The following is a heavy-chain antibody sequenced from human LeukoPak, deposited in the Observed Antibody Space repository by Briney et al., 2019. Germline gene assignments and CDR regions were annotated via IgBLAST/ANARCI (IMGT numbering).Heavy chain of an antibody. CDR3: ASESY. V-gene: IGHV4-61*02. CDR1: GGSISSGSYY. J-gene: IGHJ4*02. CDR2: IYTSGST. Sequence: PSQTLSLTCTVSGGSISSGSYYWSWIRQPAGKGLEWIGRIYTSGSTNYNPSLKSRVTMSVDTSKNQFSLKLSSVTAADTAVYYCASESYWGQGTLVTVSS.